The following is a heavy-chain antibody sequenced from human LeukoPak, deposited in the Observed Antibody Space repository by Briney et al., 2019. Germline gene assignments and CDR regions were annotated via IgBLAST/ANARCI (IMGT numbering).Heavy chain of an antibody. CDR3: VKGVRYLDWWILDY. D-gene: IGHD3-9*01. J-gene: IGHJ4*02. V-gene: IGHV3-23*01. CDR2: ISGSDYA. CDR1: GFTFSNYA. Sequence: GGSLRLSCAASGFTFSNYAMGWVRQAPGEGLEWVSGISGSDYAYYTDSVKGRFTISRDNSKNTLYLQMNTLRAEDTAVYYCVKGVRYLDWWILDYWGQGTLVPVSS.